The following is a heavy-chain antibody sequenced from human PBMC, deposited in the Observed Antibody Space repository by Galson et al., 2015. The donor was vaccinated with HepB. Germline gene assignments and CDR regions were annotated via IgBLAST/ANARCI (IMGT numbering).Heavy chain of an antibody. CDR1: GFTFSSYG. Sequence: SLRLSCAASGFTFSSYGMHWVRQAPGKGLEWVAFIRYDGSNKYYADSVKGRFTISRDNSKNTLYLQMNSLRAEDTAVYYCAKAPGGYYDSSGYYSYYFDYWGQGTLVTVSS. V-gene: IGHV3-30*02. J-gene: IGHJ4*02. CDR2: IRYDGSNK. CDR3: AKAPGGYYDSSGYYSYYFDY. D-gene: IGHD3-22*01.